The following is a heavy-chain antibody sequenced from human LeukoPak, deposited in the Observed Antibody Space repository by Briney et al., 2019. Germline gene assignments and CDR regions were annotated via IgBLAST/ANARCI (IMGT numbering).Heavy chain of an antibody. CDR1: GFTFSNAW. J-gene: IGHJ4*02. D-gene: IGHD4-17*01. V-gene: IGHV3-15*01. CDR3: TTVFSTVTTSPPLFR. CDR2: IKSKTDGGTT. Sequence: GGSLRLSRAASGFTFSNAWMSWVRQAPGKGLEWVGRIKSKTDGGTTDYAAPVKGRFTISRDDTKNTLYLQMNSLKTEDTAVYYCTTVFSTVTTSPPLFRWGQGTLVTVSS.